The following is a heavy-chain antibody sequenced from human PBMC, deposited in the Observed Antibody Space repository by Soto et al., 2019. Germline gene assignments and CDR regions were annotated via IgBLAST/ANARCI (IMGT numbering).Heavy chain of an antibody. V-gene: IGHV3-30*04. Sequence: QAQLVESGGGVIQPGRSLRLSCAASGFSFSDYAMHWVRHSPGKGLEWVAVTSSDGRKKYNADSVQGRFTISRDNSKNTLYLQMNSLRPEDTALYYCAGELVAPPDYYYGLDLWGQGTTVTVSS. CDR2: TSSDGRKK. CDR1: GFSFSDYA. D-gene: IGHD5-12*01. J-gene: IGHJ6*02. CDR3: AGELVAPPDYYYGLDL.